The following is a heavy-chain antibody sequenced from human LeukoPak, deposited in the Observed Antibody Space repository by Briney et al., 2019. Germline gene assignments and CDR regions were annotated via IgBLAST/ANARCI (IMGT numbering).Heavy chain of an antibody. J-gene: IGHJ4*02. V-gene: IGHV3-23*01. CDR2: ISGSGGKT. Sequence: GGSLRLSCAASRFTFSNYALSWVRQAPGKGPEWVSSISGSGGKTYYADSVKGRFTISRDNSKNTLYLQMNSLRAEDTAVYYCANTGGLGYWGQGSLVSVCS. D-gene: IGHD2-8*02. CDR1: RFTFSNYA. CDR3: ANTGGLGY.